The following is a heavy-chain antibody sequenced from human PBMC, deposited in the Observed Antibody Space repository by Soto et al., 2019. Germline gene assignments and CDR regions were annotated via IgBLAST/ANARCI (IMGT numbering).Heavy chain of an antibody. CDR3: AKGDNLGPKTGYAFDP. J-gene: IGHJ5*02. V-gene: IGHV6-1*01. D-gene: IGHD5-12*01. Sequence: PSPTLSLTCAISGDSVSSNTASWNWIRQSPSRGLEWLGRTYFRSKWYNDYAVSVKSRIIINPDTSNNQFSLQLNSVTPEDTAVYFCAKGDNLGPKTGYAFDPWGQGIVVTVSS. CDR1: GDSVSSNTAS. CDR2: TYFRSKWYN.